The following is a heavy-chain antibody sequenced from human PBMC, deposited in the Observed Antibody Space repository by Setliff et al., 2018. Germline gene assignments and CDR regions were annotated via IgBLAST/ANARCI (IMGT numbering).Heavy chain of an antibody. Sequence: ASVKVSCKASGYTFTSYGISWVRQAPGQGLEWMGWISAYNGKTKYAQKFQGRVTMTTDTSTRTAYMELRSLRSDDTAVYYCARDEAPRYFDWLLGRKYYYYGMDVWGQGTTVTVSS. D-gene: IGHD3-9*01. V-gene: IGHV1-18*01. CDR1: GYTFTSYG. CDR2: ISAYNGKT. J-gene: IGHJ6*02. CDR3: ARDEAPRYFDWLLGRKYYYYGMDV.